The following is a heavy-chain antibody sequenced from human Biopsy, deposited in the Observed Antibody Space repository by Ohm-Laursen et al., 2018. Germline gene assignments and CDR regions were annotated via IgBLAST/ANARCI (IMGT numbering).Heavy chain of an antibody. D-gene: IGHD3-16*01. CDR3: ARSVGIMAAPIDY. V-gene: IGHV3-7*03. CDR1: GFTFRSYW. CDR2: IKQDGSDI. Sequence: SLRLSCAASGFTFRSYWMSWVRQAPGKGLEWVANIKQDGSDIYYVDSVKGRFTISRDNAKNSLYLQMNSLRVEDTAVYYCARSVGIMAAPIDYWGQGTLVTVSS. J-gene: IGHJ4*02.